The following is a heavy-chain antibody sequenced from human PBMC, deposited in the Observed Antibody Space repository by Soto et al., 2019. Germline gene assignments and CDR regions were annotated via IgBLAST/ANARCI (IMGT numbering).Heavy chain of an antibody. CDR3: ARGGSSGYITPPTSNWFDP. CDR1: GFTVGSTY. Sequence: GGSLRLSCAASGFTVGSTYMTWVRQAPGKGLEWVSVIYSGGYTNYADSVKGRFTISRDTYKNTLSLQMNSLRADDTAVYYCARGGSSGYITPPTSNWFDPWGQGTLVTVSS. D-gene: IGHD3-22*01. V-gene: IGHV3-53*01. CDR2: IYSGGYT. J-gene: IGHJ5*02.